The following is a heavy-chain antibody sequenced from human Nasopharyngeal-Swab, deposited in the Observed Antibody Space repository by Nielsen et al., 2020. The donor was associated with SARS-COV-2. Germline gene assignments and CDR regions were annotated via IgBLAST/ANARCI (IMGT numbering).Heavy chain of an antibody. CDR2: ISYDGSNK. Sequence: GRQAPGKGLEWVAVISYDGSNKYYADSVKGRFTISRDNSKNALYLQMNSLRAEDTAVYYCARDWIGNFDYWGKETLVPSPQ. V-gene: IGHV3-30*04. D-gene: IGHD3-10*01. J-gene: IGHJ4*02. CDR3: ARDWIGNFDY.